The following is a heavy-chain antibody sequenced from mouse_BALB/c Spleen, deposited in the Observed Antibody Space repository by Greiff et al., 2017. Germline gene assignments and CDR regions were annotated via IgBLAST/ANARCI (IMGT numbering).Heavy chain of an antibody. CDR2: IYPGSGST. Sequence: LQQPGSELVRPGASVKLSCKASGYTFTSYWMHWVKQRPGQGLEWIGNIYPGSGSTNYDEKFKSKATLTVDTSSSTAYMQLSSLTSEDSAVYYCTSLSTMITTWYFDVWGAGTTVTVSS. D-gene: IGHD2-4*01. CDR3: TSLSTMITTWYFDV. J-gene: IGHJ1*01. V-gene: IGHV1S22*01. CDR1: GYTFTSYW.